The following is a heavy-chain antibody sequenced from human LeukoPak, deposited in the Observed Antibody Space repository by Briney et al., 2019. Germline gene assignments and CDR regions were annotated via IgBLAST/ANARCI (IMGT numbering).Heavy chain of an antibody. CDR1: GFTFDDYG. CDR2: INWNGGST. J-gene: IGHJ4*02. CDR3: ARGIRFLEWLSGFDY. D-gene: IGHD3-3*01. V-gene: IGHV3-20*04. Sequence: PGGSLRLSCAASGFTFDDYGMSWVRQVPGKGLEWLSGINWNGGSTGYADSVKGRFTISRDNAKNSLYLQMDSLRVEDTALYYCARGIRFLEWLSGFDYWGQGTLVTVSS.